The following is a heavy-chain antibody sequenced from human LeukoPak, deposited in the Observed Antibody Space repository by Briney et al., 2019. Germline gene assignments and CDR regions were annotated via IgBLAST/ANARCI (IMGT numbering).Heavy chain of an antibody. V-gene: IGHV1-2*02. CDR3: ARGHRIINGLDV. J-gene: IGHJ6*02. CDR1: GYTFSAYY. Sequence: GASVTVSCKASGYTFSAYYMHWVRQAPGQGLEWLACLNPHSSGTNYAQKFQGRVTLTRDTSISTAYMELTTLTSDDTAIYYCARGHRIINGLDVWGQGTTVIVSS. CDR2: LNPHSSGT.